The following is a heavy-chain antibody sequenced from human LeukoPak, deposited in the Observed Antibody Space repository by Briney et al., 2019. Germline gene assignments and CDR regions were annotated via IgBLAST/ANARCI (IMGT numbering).Heavy chain of an antibody. J-gene: IGHJ5*02. Sequence: SGGSLRLSCAASGFTVSSNYMSWVRQAPGKGLEWVSVIYSGGSTYYADSVKGRFTISRDNSKNTLYLQMNSLRAEDTAVYYCARATVAVKNIWFDPWGQGTLVTVSS. V-gene: IGHV3-53*01. CDR2: IYSGGST. CDR3: ARATVAVKNIWFDP. D-gene: IGHD6-19*01. CDR1: GFTVSSNY.